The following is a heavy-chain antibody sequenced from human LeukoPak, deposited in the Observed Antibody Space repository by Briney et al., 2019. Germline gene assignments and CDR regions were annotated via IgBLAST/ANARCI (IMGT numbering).Heavy chain of an antibody. J-gene: IGHJ5*02. Sequence: PSETLSLTCTVSGGSISSSSYYWGWIRQPPGKGLEWIGSIYYSGSTYCNPSLKSRVTISVDTSKNQFSLKLSSVTAADTAVYYCAREVGDYGDSGDNWFDPWGQGTLVTVSS. CDR3: AREVGDYGDSGDNWFDP. CDR1: GGSISSSSYY. CDR2: IYYSGST. V-gene: IGHV4-39*07. D-gene: IGHD4-17*01.